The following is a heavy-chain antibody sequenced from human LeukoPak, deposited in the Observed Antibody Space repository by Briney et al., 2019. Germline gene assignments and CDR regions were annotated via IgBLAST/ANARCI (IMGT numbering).Heavy chain of an antibody. J-gene: IGHJ3*02. CDR2: IYWDDDK. V-gene: IGHV2-5*02. CDR1: GFSLSTSGVG. Sequence: SGPTLVKPTQTLTLTCTFSGFSLSTSGVGVGWIRQPPGKALEWLALIYWDDDKRYSPSLKSRLTITKDTSKNQVVLIMTNMDPVDTATYYCAHSYSSGWYSRPDAFDIWGQGTMVTVSS. CDR3: AHSYSSGWYSRPDAFDI. D-gene: IGHD6-19*01.